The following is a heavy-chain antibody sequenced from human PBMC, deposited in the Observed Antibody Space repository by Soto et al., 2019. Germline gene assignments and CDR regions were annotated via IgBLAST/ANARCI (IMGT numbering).Heavy chain of an antibody. CDR1: GFTFITYD. V-gene: IGHV1-8*01. CDR2: MNPNNGNA. D-gene: IGHD6-25*01. CDR3: ARRKERSGPYDIDL. Sequence: GASVKVSCKASGFTFITYDFSWVRQAAGQGLEWMGWMNPNNGNAGFAQKFRGRINMTRNTSISTAYLELSSLRSDDSAVYFCARRKERSGPYDIDLWGKGTKVTVS. J-gene: IGHJ6*03.